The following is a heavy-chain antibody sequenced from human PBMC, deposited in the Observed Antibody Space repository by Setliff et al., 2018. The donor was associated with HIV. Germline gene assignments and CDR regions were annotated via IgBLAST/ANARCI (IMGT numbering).Heavy chain of an antibody. D-gene: IGHD3-22*01. Sequence: PSETLSLTCTVSGGSMTSSNYYWGWIRQSPGRGLEWIGSISSSGSTTYHPSLRSRVTVSAATSKNQFSLKLTSVTAADPAVYFCARDPHYFDTSGHYSWFYFDYWGQGTLVTISS. CDR1: GGSMTSSNYY. V-gene: IGHV4-39*07. CDR3: ARDPHYFDTSGHYSWFYFDY. CDR2: ISSSGST. J-gene: IGHJ4*02.